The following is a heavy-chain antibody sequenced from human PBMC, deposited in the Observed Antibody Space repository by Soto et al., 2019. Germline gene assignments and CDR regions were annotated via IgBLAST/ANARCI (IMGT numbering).Heavy chain of an antibody. Sequence: SETLSLTCTVSGGSISSYYWSWIRQPPGKGLEWIGYIYYSGSTNYNPSLKSRVTISVDTSKNQFSLKLSSVTAADTAVYYCARGLYDSSGSIFDYWGQGTLVTVSS. J-gene: IGHJ4*02. CDR3: ARGLYDSSGSIFDY. D-gene: IGHD3-22*01. CDR1: GGSISSYY. V-gene: IGHV4-59*01. CDR2: IYYSGST.